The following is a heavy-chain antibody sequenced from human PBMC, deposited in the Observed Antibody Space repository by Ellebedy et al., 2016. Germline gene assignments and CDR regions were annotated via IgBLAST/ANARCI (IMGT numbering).Heavy chain of an antibody. D-gene: IGHD3-16*01. CDR1: GFTFSSYS. CDR3: ARDAPFGGFDY. Sequence: GESLKISXAASGFTFSSYSMNWVRQAPGKGLEWVSYISSSSSYIYYADSVKGRFTISRDNAKNSLYLQMNSLRAEDTAVYYCARDAPFGGFDYWGQGTLVTVSS. J-gene: IGHJ4*02. CDR2: ISSSSSYI. V-gene: IGHV3-21*01.